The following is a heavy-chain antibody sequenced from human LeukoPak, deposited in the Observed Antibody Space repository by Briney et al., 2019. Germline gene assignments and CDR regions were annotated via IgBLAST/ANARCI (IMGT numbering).Heavy chain of an antibody. Sequence: GGSLRLSCAASGFTFSSYGMHWVRQAPGKGLEWVAFIRYDGSNKYYADSVKGRFTISRDNSKNTLYLQMNSLRAEDTAVYYCARSIVVVITEGYYFDYWGQGTLVTVSS. CDR3: ARSIVVVITEGYYFDY. D-gene: IGHD3-22*01. J-gene: IGHJ4*02. CDR2: IRYDGSNK. CDR1: GFTFSSYG. V-gene: IGHV3-30*02.